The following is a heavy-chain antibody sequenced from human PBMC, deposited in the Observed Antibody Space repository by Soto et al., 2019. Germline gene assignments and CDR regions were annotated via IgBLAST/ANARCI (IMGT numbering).Heavy chain of an antibody. CDR3: ARAPYSTNWYSYYYYYGMDV. D-gene: IGHD6-13*01. J-gene: IGHJ6*02. Sequence: SETLSLTCTVSGGSISSGDYYWSWIRQPPGKGLEWIGYIYNSGSTYYNPSLQSRLTISVDTSKNQFSLKLTSVTAADTAVYYCARAPYSTNWYSYYYYYGMDVWGQGTTVTVSS. V-gene: IGHV4-30-4*01. CDR2: IYNSGST. CDR1: GGSISSGDYY.